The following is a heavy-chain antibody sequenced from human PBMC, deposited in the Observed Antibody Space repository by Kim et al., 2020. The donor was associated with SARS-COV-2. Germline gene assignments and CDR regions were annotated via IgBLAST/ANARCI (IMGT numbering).Heavy chain of an antibody. CDR1: GFTFSDYH. CDR2: ISGTTGNK. Sequence: GGSLRLSCAASGFTFSDYHMAWIRQAPGKGLEWISYISGTTGNKHYADSVRGRFTISRDNAENSLFLQMNSLRAEDTAVYYCARDALPYFGERGWFDPWG. CDR3: ARDALPYFGERGWFDP. J-gene: IGHJ5*02. D-gene: IGHD3-10*01. V-gene: IGHV3-11*01.